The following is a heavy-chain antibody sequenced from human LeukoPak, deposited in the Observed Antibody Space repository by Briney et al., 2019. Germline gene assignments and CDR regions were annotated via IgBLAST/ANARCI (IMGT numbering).Heavy chain of an antibody. Sequence: SETLSLTCTVSGGSISSGSYYWSWIRQPPGKGLEWIGSIYYSGSTYYNPSLKSRVTISVDTSKNQFSLKLSSVTAADTAVYYCARLAGYYFDYWGQGTLVTVSS. V-gene: IGHV4-39*01. CDR1: GGSISSGSYY. J-gene: IGHJ4*02. CDR3: ARLAGYYFDY. D-gene: IGHD6-25*01. CDR2: IYYSGST.